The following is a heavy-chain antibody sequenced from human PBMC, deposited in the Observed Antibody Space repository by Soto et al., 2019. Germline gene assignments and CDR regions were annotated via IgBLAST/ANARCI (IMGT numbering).Heavy chain of an antibody. CDR2: ISSSGSTI. J-gene: IGHJ4*02. CDR3: ARGPYDYVWGSDPPHFDY. CDR1: GFTFSDYY. Sequence: QVQLVESGGGLVKPGGSLRLSCAASGFTFSDYYMSWIRQAPGKGLEWVSYISSSGSTIYYADSVKGRFTISRDNAXXSXYLQMNSLRAEDTAVYYCARGPYDYVWGSDPPHFDYWGQGTLVTVSS. V-gene: IGHV3-11*01. D-gene: IGHD3-16*02.